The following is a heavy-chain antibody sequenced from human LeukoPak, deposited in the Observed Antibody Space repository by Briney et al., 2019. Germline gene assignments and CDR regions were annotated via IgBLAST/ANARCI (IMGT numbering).Heavy chain of an antibody. CDR1: GGSISSYY. Sequence: SETLSLTCTVSGGSISSYYWSWIRQPAGKRLEWIGRIYTSGSTNYNPSLKSRVTISVDNSKNQFSLKLTSVTAADTAVYYCARGGSGSSRFDYWGQGTLVTVSS. J-gene: IGHJ4*02. CDR2: IYTSGST. CDR3: ARGGSGSSRFDY. D-gene: IGHD3-10*01. V-gene: IGHV4-4*07.